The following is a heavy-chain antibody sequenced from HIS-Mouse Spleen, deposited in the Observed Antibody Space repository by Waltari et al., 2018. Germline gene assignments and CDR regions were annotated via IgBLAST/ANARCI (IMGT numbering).Heavy chain of an antibody. D-gene: IGHD6-19*01. CDR1: GFSLSTRGMC. Sequence: QVTLRESGPALVTPTQTLTLTCTFSGFSLSTRGMCVSWIRPPPGKALEWLARIDWDDDKYYSTSLKTRLTISRDTSKNQVVLTMTNMDPLDTATYYCARIAEGYTSGWYAFDYWGQGTLVTVSS. J-gene: IGHJ4*02. CDR2: IDWDDDK. CDR3: ARIAEGYTSGWYAFDY. V-gene: IGHV2-70*15.